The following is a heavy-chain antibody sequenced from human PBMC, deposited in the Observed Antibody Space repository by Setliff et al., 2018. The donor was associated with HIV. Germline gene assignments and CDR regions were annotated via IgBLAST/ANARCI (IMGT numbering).Heavy chain of an antibody. V-gene: IGHV2-5*02. CDR3: AHFTHFRDVYFDS. CDR1: NFSLTTIGVG. D-gene: IGHD2-21*01. J-gene: IGHJ4*01. CDR2: IYWDDDV. Sequence: SGPTLVNPTQTLALTCTFSNFSLTTIGVGVGWIRQPPGKALEWLALIYWDDDVRYSPPLKNRLTLSKDNSKNQVVLAMSNIDPVDTATYFCAHFTHFRDVYFDSWGPGILVTVSS.